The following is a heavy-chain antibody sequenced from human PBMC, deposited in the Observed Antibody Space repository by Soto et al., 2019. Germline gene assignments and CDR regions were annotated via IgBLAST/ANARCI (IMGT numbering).Heavy chain of an antibody. D-gene: IGHD6-19*01. J-gene: IGHJ5*02. Sequence: EVLLLESGGGLVRPGESLRLSCVASGFTFSGYTMNWVRQAPGTGLEWLASISASGTYLYHADSFKGRITISRDNAENSLFLQMNSLRAEDTAVYYCARDCDSSVWLRFDPWGQGTLVIVSS. CDR2: ISASGTYL. CDR1: GFTFSGYT. CDR3: ARDCDSSVWLRFDP. V-gene: IGHV3-21*01.